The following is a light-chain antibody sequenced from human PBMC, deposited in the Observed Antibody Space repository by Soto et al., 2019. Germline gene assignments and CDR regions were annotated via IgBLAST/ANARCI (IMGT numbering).Light chain of an antibody. CDR3: SSYAGSNTYVV. Sequence: QSALTQPASVSGSPGQSITISCTGTSSDVGSYNLVSWYQQHPGKAPKLMIYEDTKRPSGVSNRFSGSKSGNTASLTISGLQAEDEADYYCSSYAGSNTYVVFGRGTKLTVL. CDR2: EDT. J-gene: IGLJ2*01. V-gene: IGLV2-23*01. CDR1: SSDVGSYNL.